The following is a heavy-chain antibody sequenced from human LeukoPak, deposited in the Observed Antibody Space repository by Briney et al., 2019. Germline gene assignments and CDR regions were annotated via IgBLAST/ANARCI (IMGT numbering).Heavy chain of an antibody. CDR3: ARDKEQGSSSGSSFHF. CDR1: GFTFDDYA. CDR2: TNWDGGRT. D-gene: IGHD1-26*01. V-gene: IGHV3-20*04. J-gene: IGHJ3*01. Sequence: GGSLRLSCAASGFTFDDYAMSWVRQTPGKGLEWVSGTNWDGGRTGYADSVKGRFTISRDNAKNSLYLQMNSLRAEDTAVYYCARDKEQGSSSGSSFHFWGQGTMVTVSS.